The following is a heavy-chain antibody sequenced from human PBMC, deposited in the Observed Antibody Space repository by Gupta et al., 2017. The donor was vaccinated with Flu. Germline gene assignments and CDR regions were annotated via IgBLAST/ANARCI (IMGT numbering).Heavy chain of an antibody. CDR2: IKPNRGGT. Sequence: QLQLVPSGPEVKKPGASVKVSCTASGYTFTGYYMHWVRQDHGQGIEWMGWIKPNRGGTNYAQKFQGRVTMTRDTSISTAYMELSRLRSDDTAVDDCASVVGRVDHWYFELWGRGTLGTVSA. CDR1: GYTFTGYY. D-gene: IGHD1-26*01. CDR3: ASVVGRVDHWYFEL. V-gene: IGHV1-2*02. J-gene: IGHJ2*01.